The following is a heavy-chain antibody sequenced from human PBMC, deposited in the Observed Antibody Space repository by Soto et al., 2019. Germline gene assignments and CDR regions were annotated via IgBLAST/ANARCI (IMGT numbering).Heavy chain of an antibody. CDR3: ARQNYYPGMDV. V-gene: IGHV1-18*01. CDR1: GYTFTSYF. CDR2: ISAYNGNT. J-gene: IGHJ6*02. Sequence: ASVKVSCKASGYTFTSYFITWVRQAPGQGLEWMGWISAYNGNTNYAQMLQGRVTMTTDTSTATAYMEMRSLGSDDTAVYYCARQNYYPGMDVWGQGTTVTVSS.